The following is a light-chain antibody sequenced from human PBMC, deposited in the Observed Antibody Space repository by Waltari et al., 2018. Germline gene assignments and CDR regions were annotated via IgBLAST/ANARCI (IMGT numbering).Light chain of an antibody. CDR2: SAS. CDR1: QSVSYS. Sequence: EIVLTQSPATLSLSPGERATLSCRASQSVSYSLAWYQQKPGQTPRLLNYSASNRATGIPARFSGSGSGSDFTLTISSLEPEDFAVYYCQQRSSWPRTFGQGTKVEIK. V-gene: IGKV3-11*01. J-gene: IGKJ1*01. CDR3: QQRSSWPRT.